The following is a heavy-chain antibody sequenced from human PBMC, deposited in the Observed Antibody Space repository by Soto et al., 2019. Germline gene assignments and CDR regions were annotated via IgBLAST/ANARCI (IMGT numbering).Heavy chain of an antibody. Sequence: PGGSLRLSCAASGFTFSSSAMFWVRQAPGKGREWVAVLSHDGSSEDYAESVRGRFTISRDNSKSTLFLQMSSLSPEDTAMYYCARGGDCSSTSCYRPFDYWGQGTLVTVSS. J-gene: IGHJ4*02. CDR3: ARGGDCSSTSCYRPFDY. D-gene: IGHD2-2*01. V-gene: IGHV3-30-3*01. CDR2: LSHDGSSE. CDR1: GFTFSSSA.